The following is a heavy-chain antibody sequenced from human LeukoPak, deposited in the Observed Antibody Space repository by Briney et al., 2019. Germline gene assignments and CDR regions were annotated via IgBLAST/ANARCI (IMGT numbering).Heavy chain of an antibody. J-gene: IGHJ3*02. CDR2: ISAYNGNT. D-gene: IGHD1-26*01. CDR1: GYTLTSYG. CDR3: ARVVWERPLEGAFDI. V-gene: IGHV1-18*01. Sequence: ASVKVSCTASGYTLTSYGISWVRQAPGQGLEWMGWISAYNGNTNYAQTLQGRVTMTTDTSTSTAYMELRSLRSDDTAVYYCARVVWERPLEGAFDIWGQGTMVTVSS.